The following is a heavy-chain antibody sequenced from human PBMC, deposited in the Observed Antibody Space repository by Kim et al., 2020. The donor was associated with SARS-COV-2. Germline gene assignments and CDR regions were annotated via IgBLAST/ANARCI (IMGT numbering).Heavy chain of an antibody. J-gene: IGHJ4*02. V-gene: IGHV1-24*01. Sequence: IYAQKYQGRVTMTEDTSTDTAYMELSSLRSEDTSVYYCATAYALTVEPPAYWGQGTLVTVSS. D-gene: IGHD6-19*01. CDR3: ATAYALTVEPPAY.